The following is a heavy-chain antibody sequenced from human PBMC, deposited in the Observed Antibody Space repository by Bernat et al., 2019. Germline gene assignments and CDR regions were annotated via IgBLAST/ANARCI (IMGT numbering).Heavy chain of an antibody. J-gene: IGHJ4*02. CDR3: ASGGAAAWYYFDF. CDR2: IKQDGSEK. Sequence: EVQLVESGGGLVQPGGSLRLSCAASGFTFSSYWMSWVRQAPGKGLEWVANIKQDGSEKYYVDSVKGRFTISRDNAKNSLYLQMNSLRAEDTAVYYCASGGAAAWYYFDFWGQGTLVTVSS. V-gene: IGHV3-7*03. D-gene: IGHD6-13*01. CDR1: GFTFSSYW.